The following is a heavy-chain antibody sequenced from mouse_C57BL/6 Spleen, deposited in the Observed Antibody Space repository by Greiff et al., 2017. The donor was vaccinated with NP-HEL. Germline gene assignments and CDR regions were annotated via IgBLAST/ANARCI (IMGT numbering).Heavy chain of an antibody. CDR1: GYTFTSYW. D-gene: IGHD1-1*01. CDR3: ARGRRFITTVVDPSMDY. J-gene: IGHJ4*01. CDR2: IHPNSGST. Sequence: VQLQQPGAELVKPGASVKLSCKASGYTFTSYWMHWVKQRPGQGLEWIGMIHPNSGSTNYNEKFKSKATLTVDKSSSTAYMQLSSLTSEDSAVYYCARGRRFITTVVDPSMDYWGQGTSVTVSS. V-gene: IGHV1-64*01.